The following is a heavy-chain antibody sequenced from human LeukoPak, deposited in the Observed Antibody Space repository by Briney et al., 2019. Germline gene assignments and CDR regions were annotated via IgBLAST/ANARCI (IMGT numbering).Heavy chain of an antibody. D-gene: IGHD3-22*01. CDR2: INPNSGGT. J-gene: IGHJ5*02. CDR1: GYTFTAYY. CDR3: ARVATDMKVRATLGYWFDP. Sequence: GASVKVSCMASGYTFTAYYIHWVRQAPGQGLEWMGWINPNSGGTKYAQRFQGRVTMTRDTCTSTAYLELSRLRSDDTAAYYCARVATDMKVRATLGYWFDPWGQGTLVIVSS. V-gene: IGHV1-2*02.